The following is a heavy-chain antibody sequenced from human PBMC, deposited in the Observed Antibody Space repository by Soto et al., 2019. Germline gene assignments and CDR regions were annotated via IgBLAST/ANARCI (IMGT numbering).Heavy chain of an antibody. CDR1: GYSFTSLD. Sequence: QVQLVQSGAEVREPGASVKVSCKASGYSFTSLDINWVRQTAGQGLEWMGWMEPSTGRTGYAQKFQGRVTRTRDTSIPTAYREVTTLTSDDTAFYYCARVVSAGVDYWGQGPLVTFSS. D-gene: IGHD1-26*01. CDR2: MEPSTGRT. V-gene: IGHV1-8*01. CDR3: ARVVSAGVDY. J-gene: IGHJ4*02.